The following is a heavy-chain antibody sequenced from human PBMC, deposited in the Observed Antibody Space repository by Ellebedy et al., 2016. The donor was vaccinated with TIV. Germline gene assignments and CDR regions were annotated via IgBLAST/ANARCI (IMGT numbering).Heavy chain of an antibody. J-gene: IGHJ4*02. CDR3: ASTEVGPVRVFDW. V-gene: IGHV4-4*07. CDR1: GGSISSYF. D-gene: IGHD1-26*01. CDR2: MHISENT. Sequence: SETLSLXXTVSGGSISSYFWSWIRQPAGRGLEFIGRMHISENTKYNSSLESRVTMSVDTSKNQFSLKLSSVTAADTAIYYCASTEVGPVRVFDWWGQGTLVTVSS.